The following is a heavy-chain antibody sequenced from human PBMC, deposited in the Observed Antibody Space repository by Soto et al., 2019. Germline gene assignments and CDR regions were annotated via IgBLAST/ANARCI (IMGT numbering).Heavy chain of an antibody. CDR3: AKGDTTMITDYYAMDV. V-gene: IGHV3-23*01. D-gene: IGHD5-18*01. J-gene: IGHJ6*02. Sequence: GGSLRLSCAVSGFTFTSYAMTWVRQAPGKGLEWVSAISGSGGSEFYADSVKGQFTISRDNSKNTLYLQMKSLRAEDTALYYCAKGDTTMITDYYAMDVWGQGTTVTVSS. CDR2: ISGSGGSE. CDR1: GFTFTSYA.